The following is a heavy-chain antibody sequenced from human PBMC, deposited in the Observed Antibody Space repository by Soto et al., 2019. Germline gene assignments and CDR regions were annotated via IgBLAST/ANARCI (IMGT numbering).Heavy chain of an antibody. V-gene: IGHV4-34*01. D-gene: IGHD3-9*01. CDR1: GGSFSGYY. Sequence: QVQLQQWGAGLLKPSETLSLTCAVYGGSFSGYYWSWIRQPPGKGLDWIGEINHSGSTNYNPSLKSRVTISEDTSKNQFSLRLSSVTAADTAVYYCARGNGYDILTGYSAPVYYYYYMDVWGKGTTVTVSS. CDR2: INHSGST. CDR3: ARGNGYDILTGYSAPVYYYYYMDV. J-gene: IGHJ6*03.